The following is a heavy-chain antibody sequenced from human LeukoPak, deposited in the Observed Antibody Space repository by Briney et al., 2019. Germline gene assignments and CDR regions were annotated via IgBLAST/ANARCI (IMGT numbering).Heavy chain of an antibody. V-gene: IGHV1-24*01. CDR3: ATGDYYDSSGSFDY. CDR1: GYTLTELS. CDR2: FDPEDGET. D-gene: IGHD3-22*01. J-gene: IGHJ4*02. Sequence: GASVKVSCKVSGYTLTELSMHWVRQAPGKGLEGMGGFDPEDGETIYAQKFQGRVTMTEDTSTDTAYMELSSLRSEDTAVYYCATGDYYDSSGSFDYWGQGTLVTVSS.